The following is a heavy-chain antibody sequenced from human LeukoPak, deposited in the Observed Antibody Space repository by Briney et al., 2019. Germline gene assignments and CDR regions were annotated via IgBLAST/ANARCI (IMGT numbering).Heavy chain of an antibody. J-gene: IGHJ5*02. V-gene: IGHV4-39*07. CDR1: GGSISSYY. D-gene: IGHD3-22*01. CDR2: IYYGGST. CDR3: ARDLGTDSSGYYPNWFGP. Sequence: SETLSLTCTVSGGSISSYYWSWIRQPPGKGLEWIGSIYYGGSTYYNPSLKSRVTISVDTSKNQFSLKLSSVTAADTAVYYCARDLGTDSSGYYPNWFGPWGQGTLVTVSS.